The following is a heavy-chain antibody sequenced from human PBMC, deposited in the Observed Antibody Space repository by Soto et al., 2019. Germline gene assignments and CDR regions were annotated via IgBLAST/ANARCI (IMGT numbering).Heavy chain of an antibody. Sequence: ASVKVSCKASGYTFTSYYMHWVRQAPGQGLEWMGIINPSGGSTSYAQKFQGRVTMTRDTSTSTVYMELSSQRSEDTAVYYCAREPARGFGDNWFDPWGQGTLVTVSS. CDR1: GYTFTSYY. D-gene: IGHD3-10*01. V-gene: IGHV1-46*01. J-gene: IGHJ5*02. CDR2: INPSGGST. CDR3: AREPARGFGDNWFDP.